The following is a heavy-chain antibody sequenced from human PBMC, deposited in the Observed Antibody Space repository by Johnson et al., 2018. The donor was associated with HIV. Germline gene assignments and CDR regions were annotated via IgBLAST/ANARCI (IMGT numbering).Heavy chain of an antibody. Sequence: VQLVESGGGVVQPGRSLRLSCAASGFTFSSYAMHWVRQAPGKGLEWVSYISSSGSTIYYADSVKGRFTISRDNAKNSLYLQMNSLRAEDTAVYYCARDLGDSSGYYLGAFDIWGQGTMVTVSS. CDR2: ISSSGSTI. J-gene: IGHJ3*02. CDR3: ARDLGDSSGYYLGAFDI. D-gene: IGHD3-22*01. V-gene: IGHV3-48*04. CDR1: GFTFSSYA.